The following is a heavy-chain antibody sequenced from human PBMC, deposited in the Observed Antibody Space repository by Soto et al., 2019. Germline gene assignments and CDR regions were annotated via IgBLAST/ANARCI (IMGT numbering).Heavy chain of an antibody. Sequence: SETLCVTCTFSVGSISSGGYYWSWIRQHPGKGMQWIGYIYYSGSTYYNPSLKSRVTISVDTSKNQFSLKLSSVTAADTAVYYCARGIVRSNRLIDSYYYGMDVWGQGTTVTVSS. CDR1: VGSISSGGYY. J-gene: IGHJ6*01. CDR2: IYYSGST. D-gene: IGHD1-26*01. V-gene: IGHV4-31*03. CDR3: ARGIVRSNRLIDSYYYGMDV.